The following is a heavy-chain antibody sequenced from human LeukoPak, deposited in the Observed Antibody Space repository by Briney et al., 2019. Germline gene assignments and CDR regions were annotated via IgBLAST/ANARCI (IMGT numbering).Heavy chain of an antibody. V-gene: IGHV4-39*01. CDR1: GGSISSSSYY. D-gene: IGHD3-22*01. J-gene: IGHJ1*01. CDR2: IYYNGST. CDR3: ARRGYYYDSSGYRAEYFQH. Sequence: SSETLSLTCTVSGGSISSSSYYSGRFRQPPGNGLERLGSIYYNGSTYYNPYLKSRVTISVDTSKNQFSLKLSSVTAADTPVYYCARRGYYYDSSGYRAEYFQHWGQGTLVTVSS.